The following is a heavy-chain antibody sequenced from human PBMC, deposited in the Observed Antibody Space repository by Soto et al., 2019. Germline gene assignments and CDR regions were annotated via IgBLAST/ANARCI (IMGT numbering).Heavy chain of an antibody. CDR1: GFTFSSYA. CDR3: ARDPGRIVLMHYFDY. J-gene: IGHJ4*02. Sequence: QVQLVESGGGVVQPGRSLRLSCAASGFTFSSYAMHWVRQAPGKGLEWVAVISYDGSNKYYADSVKGRFTISRDNSKNTLYLQMNSLRAEDTAVYYCARDPGRIVLMHYFDYWGQGTLVTVSS. V-gene: IGHV3-30-3*01. CDR2: ISYDGSNK. D-gene: IGHD6-6*01.